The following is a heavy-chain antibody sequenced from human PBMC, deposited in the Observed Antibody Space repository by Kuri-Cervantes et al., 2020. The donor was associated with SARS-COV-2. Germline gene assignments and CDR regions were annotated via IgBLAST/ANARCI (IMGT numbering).Heavy chain of an antibody. CDR2: INPSGGST. CDR1: GYTFTSYY. Sequence: ASLKVSCKASGYTFTSYYMHWVRQAPGQGLEWMGIINPSGGSTSYAQKFQGRVTMARDTSTSTVYMELSSLRSEDTAVYYCAREDIVVVPAYYDDAFDIWGQGTMVTVSS. CDR3: AREDIVVVPAYYDDAFDI. V-gene: IGHV1-46*01. D-gene: IGHD2-2*01. J-gene: IGHJ3*02.